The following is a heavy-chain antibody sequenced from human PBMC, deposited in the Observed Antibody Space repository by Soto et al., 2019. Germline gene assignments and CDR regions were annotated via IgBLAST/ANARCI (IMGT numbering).Heavy chain of an antibody. Sequence: SETLSLTCTVSGGSINIGGYYWSWIRQHPGKGLEWIGYIYYSGSTFYNPSLKSRVTISFDTSKNQFSLKLDSVTAADTAVYYCARTAWHFFDYWGQGTLVTVSS. CDR1: GGSINIGGYY. CDR3: ARTAWHFFDY. D-gene: IGHD3-3*02. J-gene: IGHJ4*02. V-gene: IGHV4-31*03. CDR2: IYYSGST.